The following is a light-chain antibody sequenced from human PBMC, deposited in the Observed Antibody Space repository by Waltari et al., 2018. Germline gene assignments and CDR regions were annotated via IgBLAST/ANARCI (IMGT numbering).Light chain of an antibody. Sequence: QSALTQPPSASGSPGQSVTISCTGTSGDIGAYNSVSWYQQHPGRAPKLMIYEVTNRPSGVPDRFSGSRSGNPASLTVSGLQTEDEADYFCSSYADSNVLFGGGTKLTVL. CDR1: SGDIGAYNS. CDR2: EVT. CDR3: SSYADSNVL. J-gene: IGLJ2*01. V-gene: IGLV2-8*01.